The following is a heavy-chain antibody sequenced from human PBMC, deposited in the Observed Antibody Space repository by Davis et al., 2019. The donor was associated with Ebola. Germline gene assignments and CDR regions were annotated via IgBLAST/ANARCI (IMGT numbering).Heavy chain of an antibody. CDR2: IYPGDSDT. V-gene: IGHV5-51*01. CDR3: ARQADYYDSSGYPCFDY. D-gene: IGHD3-22*01. Sequence: GESLKISCKGSGYRFTSYWIGWVRQMPGKGLEWMGIIYPGDSDTRYSPSFQGQVTISADKSISTAYLQWSSLKASDTAMYYCARQADYYDSSGYPCFDYWGQGTLVTVSS. J-gene: IGHJ4*02. CDR1: GYRFTSYW.